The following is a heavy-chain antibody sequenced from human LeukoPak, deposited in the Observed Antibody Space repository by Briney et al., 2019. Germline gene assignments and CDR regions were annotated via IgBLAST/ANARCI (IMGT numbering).Heavy chain of an antibody. V-gene: IGHV4-38-2*02. CDR1: GLSISSGYY. CDR2: IYHSGNI. J-gene: IGHJ4*02. CDR3: ARHRYYYGSGSYQFDY. D-gene: IGHD3-10*01. Sequence: SETLSLTCNVSGLSISSGYYWGWIRQPPGKGLECIGSIYHSGNIYYNPSLKSRVTISVDTSKNQFSLKLSSVTAADTAVYYCARHRYYYGSGSYQFDYWGQGTLVTVSS.